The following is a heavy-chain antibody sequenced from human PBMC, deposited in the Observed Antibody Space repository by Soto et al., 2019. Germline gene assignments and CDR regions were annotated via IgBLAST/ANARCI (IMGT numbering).Heavy chain of an antibody. CDR2: IYYSGSP. J-gene: IGHJ4*02. D-gene: IGHD5-12*01. V-gene: IGHV4-59*01. CDR3: ARNRDGYNPYCFDY. Sequence: WTWLRQPPGKGLEWIGYIYYSGSPNYNPSLKSRVTISVDTSKNQFSLKLSSVTAADTAVYYCARNRDGYNPYCFDYWGQGTLVTVSS.